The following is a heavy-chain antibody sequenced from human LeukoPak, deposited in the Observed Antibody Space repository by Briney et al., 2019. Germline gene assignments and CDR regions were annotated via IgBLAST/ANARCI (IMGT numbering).Heavy chain of an antibody. CDR1: GYSISSSNW. V-gene: IGHV4-28*01. J-gene: IGHJ3*02. Sequence: SETLSLTCAVSGYSISSSNWWGWIRPPPGKGLEWIGYIYYSGSTYYNPSLKSRVTMSVDTSKNQFSLKLSSVTAVDTAVYYCARYRGPIDAFDIWGQGTMVTVSS. CDR3: ARYRGPIDAFDI. CDR2: IYYSGST.